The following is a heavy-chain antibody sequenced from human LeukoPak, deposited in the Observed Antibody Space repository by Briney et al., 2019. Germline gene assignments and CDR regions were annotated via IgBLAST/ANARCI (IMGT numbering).Heavy chain of an antibody. CDR1: GFTFSSYA. CDR2: ISGSGGST. V-gene: IGHV3-23*01. D-gene: IGHD6-13*01. J-gene: IGHJ4*02. Sequence: GGSLRLSCAAFGFTFSSYAMSWVRQAPGKGLEWVSAISGSGGSTYYADSVKGRFTISRDNSKNTLYLQMNSLRAEDTAVYYCAKTPGGYSSSWYVYWGQGTLVTVSS. CDR3: AKTPGGYSSSWYVY.